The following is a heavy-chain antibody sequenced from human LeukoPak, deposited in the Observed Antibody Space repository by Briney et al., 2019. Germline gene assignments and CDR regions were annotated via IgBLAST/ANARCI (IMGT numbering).Heavy chain of an antibody. V-gene: IGHV4-39*01. D-gene: IGHD3-16*02. CDR2: VYYTGRT. J-gene: IGHJ5*02. CDR3: ARLNTRYTVLA. Sequence: PSETLSLTCTVSGDSVSSSISYCGWIRQAPGKGLEGIGSVYYTGRTDYTPSLKTRATIYMDPSKNHFSLNLTSVTVADTAVYYCARLNTRYTVLAWGEGTLVSVSS. CDR1: GDSVSSSISY.